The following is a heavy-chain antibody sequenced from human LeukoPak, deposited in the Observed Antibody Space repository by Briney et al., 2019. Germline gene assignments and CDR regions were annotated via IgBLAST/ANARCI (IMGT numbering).Heavy chain of an antibody. V-gene: IGHV4-39*07. D-gene: IGHD2-2*02. CDR3: ARGDCSSTSCYKHFDY. Sequence: SETLPLTCTVSGDSISTDTYYWGWVRQPPGKGLEWIGNIYYSGSTYYNPSLKSRATMSVDTSKNQFSLKLTSVTAADTAVYYCARGDCSSTSCYKHFDYWGQGTLATVSS. J-gene: IGHJ4*02. CDR1: GDSISTDTYY. CDR2: IYYSGST.